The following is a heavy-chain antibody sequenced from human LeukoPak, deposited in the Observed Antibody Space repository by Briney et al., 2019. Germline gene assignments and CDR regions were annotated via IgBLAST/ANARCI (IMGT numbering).Heavy chain of an antibody. D-gene: IGHD3-22*01. CDR1: GFTFSTSW. CDR2: IDGDGSRT. J-gene: IGHJ5*02. V-gene: IGHV3-74*01. Sequence: PGGSLRLSCAASGFTFSTSWMHWVRQAPGKGLVRVSRIDGDGSRTSYADSVKGRFTISRDNAKNTLYLQMNSLRAEDTAMYYCARASNYFDSRGLHWFDPWGQGTLVTVSS. CDR3: ARASNYFDSRGLHWFDP.